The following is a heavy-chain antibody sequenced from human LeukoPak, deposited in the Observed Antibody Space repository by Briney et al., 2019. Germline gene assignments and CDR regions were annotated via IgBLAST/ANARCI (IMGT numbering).Heavy chain of an antibody. J-gene: IGHJ3*02. CDR2: MNPNSGNT. CDR1: GYTFTSYD. D-gene: IGHD3-10*01. Sequence: GASVKASCKASGYTFTSYDINWVRQATGQGLEWMGWMNPNSGNTGYAQKFQGRVTMTRNTSISTAYMELSSLRSEDTAVYYCARGHITMVRGVIIKIRSDAFDIWGQGTMVTVSS. CDR3: ARGHITMVRGVIIKIRSDAFDI. V-gene: IGHV1-8*01.